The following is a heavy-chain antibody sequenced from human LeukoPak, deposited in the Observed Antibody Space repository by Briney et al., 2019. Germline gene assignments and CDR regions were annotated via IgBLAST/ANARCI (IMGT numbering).Heavy chain of an antibody. J-gene: IGHJ4*02. CDR1: GFTFSSNA. CDR3: AKASKAVSSKYYFDY. Sequence: PGGSLRLSCATSGFTFSSNAMSWVRQAPGKGLEWVSAISGSGGSTYYADSVKGRFTISRDNSKNTLYLQMNSLRAEDTAVYYCAKASKAVSSKYYFDYWGQGTLVTVSS. CDR2: ISGSGGST. V-gene: IGHV3-23*01. D-gene: IGHD6-6*01.